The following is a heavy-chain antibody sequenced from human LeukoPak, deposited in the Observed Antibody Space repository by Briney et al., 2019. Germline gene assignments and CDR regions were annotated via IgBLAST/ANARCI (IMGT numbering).Heavy chain of an antibody. CDR2: IKEDGSEK. V-gene: IGHV3-7*03. J-gene: IGHJ4*02. CDR1: GLNFSSRW. CDR3: ARDSGWWRFDF. Sequence: SGGSLRLSCAASGLNFSSRWMNWVRQAPGQGLEWVASIKEDGSEKHYVDSVKGRFTISRDNGKNSLYLQMNSLRAEGTAVYYCARDSGWWRFDFWGQGTLVTVSS. D-gene: IGHD6-13*01.